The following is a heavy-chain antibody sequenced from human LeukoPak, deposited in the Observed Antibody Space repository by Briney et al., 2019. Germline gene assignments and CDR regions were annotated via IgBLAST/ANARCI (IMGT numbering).Heavy chain of an antibody. CDR2: IYWNDDK. D-gene: IGHD4-17*01. CDR1: GFSLSTSGVG. V-gene: IGHV2-5*01. CDR3: AHRRYGDYVWWASD. J-gene: IGHJ4*02. Sequence: SGPTLVKPPQPLTLTCTFSGFSLSTSGVGVGWIRQPPVKALEWLALIYWNDDKRYSPSLKSRLTITKDTSKNQVVLTMTNKDPVDTATYYCAHRRYGDYVWWASDWGQGTLVTVSS.